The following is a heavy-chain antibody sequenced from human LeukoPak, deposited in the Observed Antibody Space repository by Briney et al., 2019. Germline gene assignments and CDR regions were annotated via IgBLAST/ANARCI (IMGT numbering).Heavy chain of an antibody. D-gene: IGHD6-13*01. CDR1: GGSFSGYY. J-gene: IGHJ4*02. Sequence: SETLSLTCAVYGGSFSGYYWSWIRQLPGKGLEWIGEINHSGSTNYNPSLKSRVTISVDTSKNQFSLKLSSVTAADTAVYYCAREQLLDYWGQGTLVTVSS. V-gene: IGHV4-34*01. CDR2: INHSGST. CDR3: AREQLLDY.